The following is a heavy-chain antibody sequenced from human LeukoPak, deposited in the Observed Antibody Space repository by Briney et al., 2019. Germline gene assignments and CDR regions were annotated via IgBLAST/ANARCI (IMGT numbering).Heavy chain of an antibody. Sequence: SETLSLTCAVYGGSFSGYYWSWIRQPPGKGLEWIGEINHSGSTNYNPSLKSRVTISVDTSKNQFSLKLSSVTAADTAVYYCARDKPGAFDYWGQGTLVTVSS. CDR3: ARDKPGAFDY. D-gene: IGHD1-14*01. V-gene: IGHV4-34*01. J-gene: IGHJ4*02. CDR2: INHSGST. CDR1: GGSFSGYY.